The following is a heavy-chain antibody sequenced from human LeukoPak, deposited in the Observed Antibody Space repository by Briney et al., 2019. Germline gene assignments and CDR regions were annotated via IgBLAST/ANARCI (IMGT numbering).Heavy chain of an antibody. J-gene: IGHJ4*02. Sequence: GGSLRLSCAASGFTFSSYSMNWVRQAPGKGLEWDSSISSSSSYIYYADSVKGRFTISRDNAKNSLYLQMNSLRAEDTAVYYCARDKDDSSGSLDYWGQGTLVTVSS. D-gene: IGHD3-22*01. CDR3: ARDKDDSSGSLDY. CDR2: ISSSSSYI. CDR1: GFTFSSYS. V-gene: IGHV3-21*01.